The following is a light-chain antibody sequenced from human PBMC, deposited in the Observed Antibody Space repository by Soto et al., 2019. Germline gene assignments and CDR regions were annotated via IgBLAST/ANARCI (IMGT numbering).Light chain of an antibody. J-gene: IGKJ4*01. Sequence: PGEGATLSCRASQSVSNYLAWYQQKPGQAPRLLLYDASNRATGIPDRFSGSGSGTDFTLTISWLEPEDFAVYYCQQGSNWPRTFGGGTKVDIK. CDR1: QSVSNY. V-gene: IGKV3-11*01. CDR2: DAS. CDR3: QQGSNWPRT.